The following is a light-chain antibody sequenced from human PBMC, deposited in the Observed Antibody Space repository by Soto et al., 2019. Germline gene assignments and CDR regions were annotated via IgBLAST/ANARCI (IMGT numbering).Light chain of an antibody. CDR3: GTWDSSLSAVV. CDR1: SSNIGNNY. V-gene: IGLV1-51*01. Sequence: QSVLTQPPSASAAPGQKVTISCSGSSSNIGNNYVSWYQHLPGTAPKLLIYDNNKRPSGIPARFSGSKSGTSATLGITGLQTGDEGDYYCGTWDSSLSAVVFGGGTKLTVL. J-gene: IGLJ2*01. CDR2: DNN.